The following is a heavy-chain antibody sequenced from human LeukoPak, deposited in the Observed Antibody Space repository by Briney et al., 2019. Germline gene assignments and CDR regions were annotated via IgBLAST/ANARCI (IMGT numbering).Heavy chain of an antibody. CDR2: ISSSSTYI. Sequence: PGGSLRLSCAASGFTFSSYSMDWVRQAPGEGLEWVSSISSSSTYIYYADSVKGRFTISRDNAKNSLYLQMNSLRAEDTAVYYCASTTVVAFDYWGQGTLVTVSS. D-gene: IGHD4-23*01. CDR1: GFTFSSYS. CDR3: ASTTVVAFDY. V-gene: IGHV3-21*01. J-gene: IGHJ4*02.